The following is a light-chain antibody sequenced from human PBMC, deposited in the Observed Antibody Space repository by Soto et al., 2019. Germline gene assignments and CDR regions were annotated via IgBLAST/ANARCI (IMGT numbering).Light chain of an antibody. J-gene: IGLJ1*01. Sequence: QSVLTQPASESGSPGQSITISCTGTSSDVGGYNYVSWYQHHPGKAPKLMIYDVSNRPSGVSNRFYGSKSGNTASLTISGLQPEDEADYYCSSYTTSNTRQIVLGTGTKVTVL. CDR1: SSDVGGYNY. CDR2: DVS. V-gene: IGLV2-14*03. CDR3: SSYTTSNTRQIV.